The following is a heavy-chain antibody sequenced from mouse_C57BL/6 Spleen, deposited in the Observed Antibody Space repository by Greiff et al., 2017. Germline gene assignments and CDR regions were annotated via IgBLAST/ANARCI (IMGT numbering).Heavy chain of an antibody. J-gene: IGHJ3*01. CDR3: ARGPAAWFAY. CDR1: GYAFSSYW. CDR2: IYPGDGDT. V-gene: IGHV1-80*01. Sequence: QVQLKESGAELVKPGASVKISCKASGYAFSSYWMNWVKQRPGKGLEWIGQIYPGDGDTNYNGKFKGKATVTADKSSSTAYMQLSSRTSEDSAVYFCARGPAAWFAYWGQGTLVTVSA.